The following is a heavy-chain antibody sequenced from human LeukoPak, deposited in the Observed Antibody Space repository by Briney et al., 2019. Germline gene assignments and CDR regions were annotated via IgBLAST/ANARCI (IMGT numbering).Heavy chain of an antibody. CDR2: IYYSGST. V-gene: IGHV4-39*07. J-gene: IGHJ4*02. CDR3: ARDKRRYSYGSGGTHFDY. Sequence: PSETLSLTCTVSGGSISSSSYYWGWIRQPPGKGLEWIGSIYYSGSTYYNPSLKSRVTISVDTSKNQFSLKLSSVTAADTAVYYCARDKRRYSYGSGGTHFDYWGQGTLVTVSS. D-gene: IGHD5-18*01. CDR1: GGSISSSSYY.